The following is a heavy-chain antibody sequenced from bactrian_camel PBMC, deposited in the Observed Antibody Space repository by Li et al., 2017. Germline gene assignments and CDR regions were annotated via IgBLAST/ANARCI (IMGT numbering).Heavy chain of an antibody. J-gene: IGHJ4*01. Sequence: HVQLVESGGGSVQAGGSLRVSCVISGYTYRSYCMGWFRQGPGKEREGVAVIDNDGGTSYADSVKGRFTISQDKAKYTLYLQMNNVKPDDTGVYYCAARIGPDVYCAGEGSETGNEYNSWGQGTQVTVS. D-gene: IGHD1*01. CDR3: AARIGPDVYCAGEGSETGNEYNS. CDR2: IDNDGGT. V-gene: IGHV3S9*01. CDR1: GYTYRSYC.